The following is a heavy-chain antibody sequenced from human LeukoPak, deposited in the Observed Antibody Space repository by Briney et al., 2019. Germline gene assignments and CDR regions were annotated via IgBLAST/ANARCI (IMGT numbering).Heavy chain of an antibody. V-gene: IGHV1-69*01. J-gene: IGHJ4*02. CDR3: AIRRIVATIINRGESGDY. D-gene: IGHD5-12*01. CDR1: GGTFSSYA. Sequence: SVKVSCKASGGTFSSYAISWVRQAPGQGLEWMGGIIPIFGTANYAQKFQGRVTITADESTSTAYMELSSLRSEDTAVYYCAIRRIVATIINRGESGDYWGQGTLVTVSS. CDR2: IIPIFGTA.